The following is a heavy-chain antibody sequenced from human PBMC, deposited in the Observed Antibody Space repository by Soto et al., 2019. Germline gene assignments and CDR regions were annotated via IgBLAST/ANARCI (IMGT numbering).Heavy chain of an antibody. Sequence: ASVKVSCKASGYTFTSYDINWVRQATGQGLEWMGRMNPNSGNTGYAQKFQGRVTMTRNTSISTAYMELSSLRSEDTAVYYCARSYYGSGSYYNWFDPWGQGTLVTVSS. CDR1: GYTFTSYD. J-gene: IGHJ5*02. V-gene: IGHV1-8*01. D-gene: IGHD3-10*01. CDR3: ARSYYGSGSYYNWFDP. CDR2: MNPNSGNT.